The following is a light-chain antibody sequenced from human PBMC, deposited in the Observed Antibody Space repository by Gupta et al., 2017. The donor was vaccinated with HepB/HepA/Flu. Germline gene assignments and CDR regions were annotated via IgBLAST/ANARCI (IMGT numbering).Light chain of an antibody. CDR2: DEN. V-gene: IGLV6-57*03. CDR1: SGSIASNY. J-gene: IGLJ2*01. CDR3: QWYDRSSRVV. Sequence: FLLTQPHSASESPGKTVTISCTRSSGSIASNYVQWYQQRPGSDPKTVIEDENQRPSAVPDRFSCGTDSSSTSALLNXCXRKNDDXAYYYSQWYDRSSRVVFGGGTKLTVL.